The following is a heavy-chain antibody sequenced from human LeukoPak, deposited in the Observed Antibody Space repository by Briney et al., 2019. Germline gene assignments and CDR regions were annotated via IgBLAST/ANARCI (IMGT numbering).Heavy chain of an antibody. CDR1: GYTLTELS. J-gene: IGHJ4*02. V-gene: IGHV1-24*01. CDR3: ATVIGNYYDSSGYYYLSY. D-gene: IGHD3-22*01. CDR2: FDPEDGET. Sequence: ASVKVSCKVSGYTLTELSMHWVRQAPGKGREWMGGFDPEDGETIYAQKFQGRVTMTEDTSTDTAYMELSSLRSEDTAVYYCATVIGNYYDSSGYYYLSYWGQGTLVTVSS.